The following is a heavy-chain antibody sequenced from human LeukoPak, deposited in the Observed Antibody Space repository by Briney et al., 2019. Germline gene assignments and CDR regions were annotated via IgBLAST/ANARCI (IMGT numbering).Heavy chain of an antibody. Sequence: GGSLRLSCAASGFTFSSYWMHWVRQAPGKGLVWVSRINSDGSSTSYADSVKGRFTISRDNAKSTLYLQMNSLRAEDTAVYYCASHIRRDGYNYGRAFDIWGQGTMVTVSS. CDR1: GFTFSSYW. V-gene: IGHV3-74*01. D-gene: IGHD5-24*01. J-gene: IGHJ3*02. CDR2: INSDGSST. CDR3: ASHIRRDGYNYGRAFDI.